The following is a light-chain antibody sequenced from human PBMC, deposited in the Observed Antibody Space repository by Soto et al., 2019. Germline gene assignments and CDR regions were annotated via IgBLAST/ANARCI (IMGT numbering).Light chain of an antibody. CDR1: QSVSSSY. J-gene: IGKJ1*01. CDR3: QQYGGMWT. CDR2: GAS. V-gene: IGKV3-20*01. Sequence: EIVLTQSPGTLSLSPGGRATLSFRASQSVSSSYLAWYQQKPGQAPRLLIYGASSRATGIPDRFSGSGSGTDFTLTISRLEPEDFAVYYCQQYGGMWTFGQGTKVDIK.